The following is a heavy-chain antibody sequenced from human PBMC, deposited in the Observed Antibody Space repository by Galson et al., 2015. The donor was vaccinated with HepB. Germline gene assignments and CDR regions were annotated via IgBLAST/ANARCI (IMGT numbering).Heavy chain of an antibody. CDR1: GGSISRNY. J-gene: IGHJ4*02. Sequence: SETLSLTCSVSGGSISRNYWSWIRQSPGKGLEWIGYIIYSGSTKYNPSLKSRVTMSVDTSKNQFSLRLSSVTAADTAVYYCARHRGSYNYDSSAWLYFDYWGQGNLVTVSS. V-gene: IGHV4-59*08. CDR3: ARHRGSYNYDSSAWLYFDY. CDR2: IIYSGST. D-gene: IGHD3-22*01.